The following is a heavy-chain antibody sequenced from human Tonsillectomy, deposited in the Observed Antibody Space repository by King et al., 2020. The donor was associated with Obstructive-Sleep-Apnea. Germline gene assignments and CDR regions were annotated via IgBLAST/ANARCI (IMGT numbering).Heavy chain of an antibody. CDR1: GFTFSSYA. V-gene: IGHV3-23*04. CDR3: AKVKGVAVAGTLDH. CDR2: ISGSGGGT. Sequence: EVQLVESGGGLVQPGGSLRLSCAASGFTFSSYAMSWVRQAPGKGLEWVSGISGSGGGTYYADSVKGRFTISRDNSKNTLYLQMNSLRAEDTAVYYCAKVKGVAVAGTLDHWGQGTLVTVSS. J-gene: IGHJ5*02. D-gene: IGHD6-19*01.